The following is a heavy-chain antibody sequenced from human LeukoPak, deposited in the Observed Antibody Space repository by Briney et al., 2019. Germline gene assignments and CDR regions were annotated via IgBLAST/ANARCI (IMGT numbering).Heavy chain of an antibody. J-gene: IGHJ6*02. CDR3: ARSYGSGSYYSLYYYYGMDV. CDR2: MNPNSGNT. V-gene: IGHV1-8*01. Sequence: GASVKVSCKASGYTFTSYDINWVRQATGQGLEWMGWMNPNSGNTGYAQKLQGRVTMTRNTSISTAYMELSSLRSEDTAVYYCARSYGSGSYYSLYYYYGMDVWGQGTTVTVSS. D-gene: IGHD3-10*01. CDR1: GYTFTSYD.